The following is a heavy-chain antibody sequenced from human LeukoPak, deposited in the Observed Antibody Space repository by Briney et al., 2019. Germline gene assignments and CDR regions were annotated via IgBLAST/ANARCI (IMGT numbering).Heavy chain of an antibody. D-gene: IGHD3-10*01. CDR3: ARAPYYYGSGIYYYYMDV. Sequence: PGGSLRLSCAASGFTFSSYGMHWVRQAPGKGLEWVAFIRYDGSNKYYADSVKGRFTISRDNSKNTLYLQMNSLRAEDTAVYYCARAPYYYGSGIYYYYMDVWGKGTTVTVSS. CDR2: IRYDGSNK. J-gene: IGHJ6*03. CDR1: GFTFSSYG. V-gene: IGHV3-30*02.